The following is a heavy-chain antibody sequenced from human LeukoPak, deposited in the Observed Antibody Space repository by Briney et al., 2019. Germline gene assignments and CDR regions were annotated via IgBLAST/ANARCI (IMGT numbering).Heavy chain of an antibody. J-gene: IGHJ4*02. CDR2: IRATDGTT. D-gene: IGHD4-17*01. Sequence: GGSLRLSCSASGFTFTRFAMSWVRQSPGQGLEWVSAIRATDGTTYYADSVRGRFTVSRDNSKTTLYLQMNSLRAEDTAVYYCAKDTVTRYIDYWGQGTLVTVSS. CDR1: GFTFTRFA. CDR3: AKDTVTRYIDY. V-gene: IGHV3-23*01.